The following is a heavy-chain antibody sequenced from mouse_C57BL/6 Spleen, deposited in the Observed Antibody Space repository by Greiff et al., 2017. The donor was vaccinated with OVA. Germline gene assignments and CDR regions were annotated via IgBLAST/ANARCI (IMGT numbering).Heavy chain of an antibody. CDR1: GYAFSSSW. CDR3: AIYYYGSWYFDV. V-gene: IGHV1-82*01. CDR2: IYPGDGDT. D-gene: IGHD1-1*01. J-gene: IGHJ1*03. Sequence: VQLQQSGPELVKPGASVKISCKASGYAFSSSWMNWVKQRPGKGLEWIGRIYPGDGDTNYNGKFKGKATLTADKSSSTAYMQLSSLTSEDSAVYFCAIYYYGSWYFDVWGTGTTVTVSS.